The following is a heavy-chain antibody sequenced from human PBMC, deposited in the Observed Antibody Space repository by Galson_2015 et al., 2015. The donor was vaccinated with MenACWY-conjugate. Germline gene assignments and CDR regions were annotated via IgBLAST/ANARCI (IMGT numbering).Heavy chain of an antibody. CDR1: GFTFSSYA. Sequence: SLRLSCAASGFTFSSYAMSWVRQAPGKGLEWVSAISGSGGSTYYADSVKGRFTISRDNSKNTLYLQMNSLRAEDTAVYYCANELEGSSGYYPTPFDYWGQGTLVTVSS. J-gene: IGHJ4*02. D-gene: IGHD3-22*01. V-gene: IGHV3-23*01. CDR3: ANELEGSSGYYPTPFDY. CDR2: ISGSGGST.